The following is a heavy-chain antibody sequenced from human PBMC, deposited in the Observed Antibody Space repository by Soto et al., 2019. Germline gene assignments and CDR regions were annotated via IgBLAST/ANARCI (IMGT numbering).Heavy chain of an antibody. V-gene: IGHV1-3*01. CDR3: ARGVAFLDY. J-gene: IGHJ4*02. CDR1: GYTFSSYA. D-gene: IGHD2-15*01. CDR2: IHAGNGNT. Sequence: ASVKVSCKASGYTFSSYAIHWARQAPGQGLEWMGWIHAGNGNTKYSQSFQGRVTISRDTSATTAYMELNSLRSEDTAVYYCARGVAFLDYWGQGTLVTV.